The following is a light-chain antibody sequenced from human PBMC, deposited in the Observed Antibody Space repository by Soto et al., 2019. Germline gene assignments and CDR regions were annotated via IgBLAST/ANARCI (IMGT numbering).Light chain of an antibody. CDR1: QSVSSN. CDR2: GAS. J-gene: IGKJ1*01. CDR3: QQYNDWPRT. V-gene: IGKV3-15*01. Sequence: EIVMTQSPATLSVSPGERVILSCRASQSVSSNLAWHQQKPGQAPRLLIYGASTRATGIPARFSGSGSGTEFTLTISSLQPEDFASYYCQQYNDWPRTFGQGTRVEIK.